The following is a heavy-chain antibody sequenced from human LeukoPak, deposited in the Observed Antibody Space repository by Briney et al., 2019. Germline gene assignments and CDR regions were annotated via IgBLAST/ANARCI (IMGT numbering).Heavy chain of an antibody. V-gene: IGHV3-23*01. CDR3: ARDHLPLSIAAWDDYFDY. D-gene: IGHD6-6*01. CDR2: MSGSGGSR. Sequence: GGSLRLSCAASGFTFSNYAMSWVRQVPGKGLEWVSAMSGSGGSRYYADSVKGRFTISRDNAKNSLYLQMNSLRAEDTAVYYCARDHLPLSIAAWDDYFDYWGQGTLVTVSS. J-gene: IGHJ4*02. CDR1: GFTFSNYA.